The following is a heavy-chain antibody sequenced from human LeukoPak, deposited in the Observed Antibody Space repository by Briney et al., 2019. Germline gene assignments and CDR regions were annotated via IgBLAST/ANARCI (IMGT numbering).Heavy chain of an antibody. CDR2: IYYSGST. V-gene: IGHV4-59*01. J-gene: IGHJ4*02. CDR1: GGSISSYY. D-gene: IGHD7-27*01. Sequence: PETLSLTCTVSGGSISSYYWSWIRQPPGKGLEWIGYIYYSGSTNYNPSLKSRVTISVDTSKNQFSLKLSSVTAADTAVYYCAREALAGDFDYWGQGTLVTVSS. CDR3: AREALAGDFDY.